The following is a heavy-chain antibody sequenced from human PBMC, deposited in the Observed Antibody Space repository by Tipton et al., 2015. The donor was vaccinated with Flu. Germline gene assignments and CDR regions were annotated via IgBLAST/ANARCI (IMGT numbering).Heavy chain of an antibody. CDR1: GDSITSYY. CDR2: IFYNGST. Sequence: PGLVKPSETLSLICSVSGDSITSYYWSWIRQPPGQGPEWIGYIFYNGSTNYSPSLKSRVTISVDTSKNQFSLKLRSVTAADTAVYYCAGTTYDYTNYGTPGAYGMDVWSQGTTVTVS. CDR3: AGTTYDYTNYGTPGAYGMDV. J-gene: IGHJ6*02. D-gene: IGHD4-11*01. V-gene: IGHV4-59*01.